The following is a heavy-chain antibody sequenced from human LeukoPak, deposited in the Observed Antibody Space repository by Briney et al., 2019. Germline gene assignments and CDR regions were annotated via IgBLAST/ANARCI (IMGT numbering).Heavy chain of an antibody. CDR1: GYIFTSYW. J-gene: IGHJ4*03. Sequence: GASLEISCEGSGYIFTSYWIGWVRQLPGKGLEWMGIIYPGDSDTRYSPSFQGQVTISADKSISTAYLQWSSLKASDTAMYYCARQVACSGGSCYHSYADYWGQGTLVTVSS. V-gene: IGHV5-51*01. CDR2: IYPGDSDT. CDR3: ARQVACSGGSCYHSYADY. D-gene: IGHD2-15*01.